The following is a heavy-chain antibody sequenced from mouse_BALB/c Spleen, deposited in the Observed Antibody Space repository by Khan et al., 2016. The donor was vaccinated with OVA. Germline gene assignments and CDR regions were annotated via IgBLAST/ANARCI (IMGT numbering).Heavy chain of an antibody. V-gene: IGHV5-9-2*01. D-gene: IGHD2-1*01. Sequence: EVQGVESGGGLVKPGGSLKLSCAASGFTFSNYGMSWIRQTPEKRLEWVATISGGGSHTYYSDSVKGRFTISRDNGKNNLYLQMSSLRSEETALYYCARQGTYGNYVDYWGQGTTLTVSS. CDR3: ARQGTYGNYVDY. CDR2: ISGGGSHT. CDR1: GFTFSNYG. J-gene: IGHJ2*01.